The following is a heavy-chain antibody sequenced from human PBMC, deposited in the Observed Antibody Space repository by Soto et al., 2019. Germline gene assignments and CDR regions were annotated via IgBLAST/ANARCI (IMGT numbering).Heavy chain of an antibody. D-gene: IGHD6-13*01. CDR3: AKERGMAAATDY. CDR2: ISSSSSYI. J-gene: IGHJ4*02. V-gene: IGHV3-21*01. CDR1: GFTFSSYS. Sequence: EVQLVESGGGLVKPGGSLRLSCAASGFTFSSYSMNWVRQAPGKGLEWVSSISSSSSYIYYADSVKGRFTISRDNAKNSLDLQMNSLRAEDTAVYYCAKERGMAAATDYWGQGTLVTVSS.